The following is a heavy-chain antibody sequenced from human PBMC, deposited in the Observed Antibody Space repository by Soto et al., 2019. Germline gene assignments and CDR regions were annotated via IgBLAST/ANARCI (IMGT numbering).Heavy chain of an antibody. D-gene: IGHD1-26*01. Sequence: SLRLSCAVSGLTFSSYWMIWVRQAPGRGLEWVATIAHDGSEKFYVDSVKGRFTISRDNTKNSLYLQMNSLRAEDTAVYYCARESNATFIYGGQGTMFPVSS. J-gene: IGHJ4*02. CDR3: ARESNATFIY. CDR1: GLTFSSYW. V-gene: IGHV3-7*01. CDR2: IAHDGSEK.